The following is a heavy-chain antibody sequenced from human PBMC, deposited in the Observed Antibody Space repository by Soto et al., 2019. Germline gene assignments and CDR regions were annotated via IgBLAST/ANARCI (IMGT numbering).Heavy chain of an antibody. CDR3: TRDYHTSWTYYFPVDY. CDR1: GFIFGDYA. CDR2: IRSKIYGGTT. Sequence: EVQLVESGGGLVQPGRSLRLSCTASGFIFGDYAMNWFRRAPGKGLEWVGFIRSKIYGGTTEYAASVKGRFTISRDDSQSIAYWKMNCMKTQDTALYYCTRDYHTSWTYYFPVDYWGQGTLVNVSS. V-gene: IGHV3-49*03. D-gene: IGHD3-10*01. J-gene: IGHJ4*02.